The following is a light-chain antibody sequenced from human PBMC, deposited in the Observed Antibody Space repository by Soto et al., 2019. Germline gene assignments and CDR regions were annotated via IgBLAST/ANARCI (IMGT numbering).Light chain of an antibody. J-gene: IGLJ2*01. CDR3: QTWGTGTYVV. CDR2: LNSDGSH. CDR1: SGHSSYA. V-gene: IGLV4-69*01. Sequence: QSVLTQSPSASASLGASVKLTCTLSSGHSSYAIAWHQQQPEKGPRYLMKLNSDGSHSKGDGIPDRFSGSSSGAERYLTISSLQSEDEADYYWQTWGTGTYVVFGGGTKLTVL.